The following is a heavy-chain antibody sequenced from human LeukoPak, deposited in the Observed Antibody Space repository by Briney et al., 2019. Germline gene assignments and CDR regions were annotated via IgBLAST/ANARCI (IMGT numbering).Heavy chain of an antibody. D-gene: IGHD3-10*01. V-gene: IGHV4-39*01. CDR3: ASLSMVRGATSGNYYYYYGMDV. J-gene: IGHJ6*02. CDR2: IYYSGST. CDR1: GGSMSSINYY. Sequence: SETLSLTCTVSGGSMSSINYYWGWIRQPPGKGLEWIGSIYYSGSTYYNPSLKSRVTISADTSKNQFSLMLTSVTAADTAVYYCASLSMVRGATSGNYYYYYGMDVWGQGTTVTVSS.